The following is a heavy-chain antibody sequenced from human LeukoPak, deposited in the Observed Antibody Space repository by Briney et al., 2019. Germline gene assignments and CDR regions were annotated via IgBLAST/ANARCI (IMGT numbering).Heavy chain of an antibody. CDR2: IYTSGST. D-gene: IGHD3-3*01. J-gene: IGHJ4*02. Sequence: PSETLSLTCTASGGSISSYYWSWIRQPAGKGLEWIGRIYTSGSTNYNPSLKSRVTMSVDTSKNQFSLKLSSVTAADTAVYYCARGPMFFGVAYCDYWGQGTLVTVSS. V-gene: IGHV4-4*07. CDR3: ARGPMFFGVAYCDY. CDR1: GGSISSYY.